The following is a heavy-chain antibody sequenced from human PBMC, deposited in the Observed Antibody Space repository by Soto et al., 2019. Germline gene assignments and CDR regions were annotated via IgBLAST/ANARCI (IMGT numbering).Heavy chain of an antibody. CDR2: ILYDGTNK. D-gene: IGHD2-15*01. V-gene: IGHV3-30-3*01. Sequence: QVQLVESGGGGVQPGRSLRLSCAASGFTFRSYAMHWVRQAPGKGLEWVALILYDGTNKYYADSVKGRLTISRDNSKNTLFLHMNGLRPEDTAVNYCARAPQYCSDGTCYSANWLDPWGQGTLVTVSS. CDR1: GFTFRSYA. CDR3: ARAPQYCSDGTCYSANWLDP. J-gene: IGHJ5*02.